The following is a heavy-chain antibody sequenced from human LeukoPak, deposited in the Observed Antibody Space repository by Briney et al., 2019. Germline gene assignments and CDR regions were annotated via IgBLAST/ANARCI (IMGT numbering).Heavy chain of an antibody. J-gene: IGHJ3*02. CDR1: GGSISSGGYY. CDR2: IYYSGST. V-gene: IGHV4-31*03. Sequence: PSETLSLTCTVSGGSISSGGYYWSWIRQHPGKGLEWIGYIYYSGSTYYNPSLKSRVTISVDTSKNQFSLKLSSVTAADTAVYYCAGWLRPYDAFDIWGQGTMVTVSS. CDR3: AGWLRPYDAFDI. D-gene: IGHD5-12*01.